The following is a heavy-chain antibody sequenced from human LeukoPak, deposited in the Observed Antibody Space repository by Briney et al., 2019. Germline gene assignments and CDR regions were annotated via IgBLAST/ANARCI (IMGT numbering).Heavy chain of an antibody. CDR3: ARDTTVDAFDI. CDR2: IYCSGST. D-gene: IGHD4-17*01. J-gene: IGHJ3*02. CDR1: GGSISSGDYY. Sequence: SETLSLTCTVSGGSISSGDYYWSWIRQPPGKGLEWIGYIYCSGSTYYIPSLKSRVTISVDTSKNQFSLKLSSVTAADTAVYYCARDTTVDAFDIWGQGTMVTVSS. V-gene: IGHV4-30-4*01.